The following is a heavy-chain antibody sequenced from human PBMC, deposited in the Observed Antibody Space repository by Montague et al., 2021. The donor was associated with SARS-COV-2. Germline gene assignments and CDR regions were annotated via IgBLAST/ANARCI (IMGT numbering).Heavy chain of an antibody. V-gene: IGHV4-31*03. Sequence: TLSLTCTVPGDSISSANYYWNWIRQNPGKGLEWIGYIYYTGGTHYNPSLESRLTMSIDTSKSQFSLRLSSVTDADTAVYYCARGNITPSGFDIWGQGTVVTVSS. CDR1: GDSISSANYY. D-gene: IGHD1-14*01. CDR3: ARGNITPSGFDI. CDR2: IYYTGGT. J-gene: IGHJ3*02.